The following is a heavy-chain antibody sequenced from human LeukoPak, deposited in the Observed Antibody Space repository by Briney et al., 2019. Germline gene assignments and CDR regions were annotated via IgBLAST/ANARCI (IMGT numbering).Heavy chain of an antibody. Sequence: ASVKVSCKVSGGTFSSYAISWVRQAPGQGLEWMGRIIPILGIANYAQKFQGRVTITADKSTSTAYMELSSLRSEDTAVYYCARELDIVVVVAATFYDAFDIWGQGTMVTVSS. CDR2: IIPILGIA. V-gene: IGHV1-69*04. CDR1: GGTFSSYA. D-gene: IGHD2-15*01. CDR3: ARELDIVVVVAATFYDAFDI. J-gene: IGHJ3*02.